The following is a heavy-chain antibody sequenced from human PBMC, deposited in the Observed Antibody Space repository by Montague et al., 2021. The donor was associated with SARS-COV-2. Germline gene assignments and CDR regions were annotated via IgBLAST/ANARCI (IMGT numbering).Heavy chain of an antibody. J-gene: IGHJ4*02. D-gene: IGHD5-24*01. Sequence: SETLSLTCAVFDGSFSNFYWSWIRRPPGKGLEWIGEINHSGATYYNPSLKSRVTISADTSRNQFSLKLNSVTAADAAVYYCARVFPRWLQFDPYFDYWGQGTLVTVSS. CDR1: DGSFSNFY. CDR2: INHSGAT. V-gene: IGHV4-34*01. CDR3: ARVFPRWLQFDPYFDY.